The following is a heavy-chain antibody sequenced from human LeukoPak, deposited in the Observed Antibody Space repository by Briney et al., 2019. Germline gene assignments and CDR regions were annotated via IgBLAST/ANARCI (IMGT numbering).Heavy chain of an antibody. D-gene: IGHD6-13*01. CDR2: IYSGDST. J-gene: IGHJ3*02. V-gene: IGHV3-66*01. Sequence: GGSLRLSCAASGFTVSSSYMTWVRQAPGKGLEWVSVIYSGDSTYYADSVKGRFTISRDNSKNTLYLQMNSLRAEDTAVYYCARARIVAAGNDAFDIWGQGTMVTVSS. CDR3: ARARIVAAGNDAFDI. CDR1: GFTVSSSY.